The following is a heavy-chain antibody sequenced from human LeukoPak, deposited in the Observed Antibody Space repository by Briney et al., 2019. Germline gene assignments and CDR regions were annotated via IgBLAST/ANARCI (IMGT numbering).Heavy chain of an antibody. V-gene: IGHV4-34*01. D-gene: IGHD3-22*01. Sequence: SETLSLTCAVSGGSFSGYYWYWIRQPPGKGLEWIGEINHGESTNYNPSLKSRATLSVDMSKNQLSLKLTSVTAADTAVYYCARGRTYYYDTSGYYPSIYYGMDVWGQGTTVIVSS. CDR2: INHGEST. J-gene: IGHJ6*02. CDR1: GGSFSGYY. CDR3: ARGRTYYYDTSGYYPSIYYGMDV.